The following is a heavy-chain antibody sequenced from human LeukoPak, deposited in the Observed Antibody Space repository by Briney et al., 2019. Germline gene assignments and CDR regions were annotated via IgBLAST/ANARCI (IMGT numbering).Heavy chain of an antibody. CDR3: ARDNEQWLRFAHNWFDP. J-gene: IGHJ5*02. D-gene: IGHD6-19*01. V-gene: IGHV3-11*06. CDR2: ISSSSSYT. CDR1: GFTFSDYY. Sequence: PGGSLRLSCAASGFTFSDYYMSWIRQAPGKGLEWVSYISSSSSYTNYADSVKGRFTISRDNAKNSLYLQMNSLRAEDTAVYYCARDNEQWLRFAHNWFDPWGQGTLVTVSS.